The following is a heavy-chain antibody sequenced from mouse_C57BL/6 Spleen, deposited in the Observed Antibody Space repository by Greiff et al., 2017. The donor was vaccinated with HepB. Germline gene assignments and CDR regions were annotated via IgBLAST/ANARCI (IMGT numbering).Heavy chain of an antibody. V-gene: IGHV1-55*01. CDR2: IYPGSGST. Sequence: QVQLKESGAELVKPGASVKMSCKASGYTFTSYWITWVKQRPGQGLEWIGDIYPGSGSTNYNEKFKSKATMTVDTSSSTAYMQLSNLTSEDSAVYYCAREDPGTYVDYWGQGTTRTVAS. J-gene: IGHJ2*01. CDR1: GYTFTSYW. CDR3: AREDPGTYVDY. D-gene: IGHD4-1*01.